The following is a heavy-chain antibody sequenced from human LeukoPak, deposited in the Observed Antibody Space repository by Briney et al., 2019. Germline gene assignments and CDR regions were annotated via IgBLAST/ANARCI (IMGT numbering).Heavy chain of an antibody. Sequence: PGGSLRLSCAASGFTFSTYAMSWVRQAPGKGLEWVSSIRGSDDTTFYAESVKGRFTISRDNSKNTLFLEMNGLRAEDTAVYSCAKDRRSGTTPPDAFDMWGQGTVVTVSS. CDR2: IRGSDDTT. CDR1: GFTFSTYA. J-gene: IGHJ3*02. V-gene: IGHV3-23*01. CDR3: AKDRRSGTTPPDAFDM. D-gene: IGHD1-14*01.